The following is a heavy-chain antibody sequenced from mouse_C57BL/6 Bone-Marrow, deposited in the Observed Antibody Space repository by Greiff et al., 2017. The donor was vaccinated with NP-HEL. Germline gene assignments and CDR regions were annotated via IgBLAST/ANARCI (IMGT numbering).Heavy chain of an antibody. CDR2: VYPYNGGT. Sequence: EVQLQESGPVLVKPGPSVKISCKASGFTFTDYYMHWVKQSHGKSLEWIGLVYPYNGGTSYNQKFKGKATLTVDTSSSTAYMELNSLTSEDSAVYYCARGLGTSYYGSSYWFAYWGQGTLVTVSA. D-gene: IGHD1-1*01. J-gene: IGHJ3*01. V-gene: IGHV1-36*01. CDR1: GFTFTDYY. CDR3: ARGLGTSYYGSSYWFAY.